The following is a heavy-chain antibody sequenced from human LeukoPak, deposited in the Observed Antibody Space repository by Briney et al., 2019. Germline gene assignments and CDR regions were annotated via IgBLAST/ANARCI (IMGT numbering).Heavy chain of an antibody. Sequence: PGGSLRLSCAASGFTFSSYSMNWVRQAPGKGLEWVSSISSSSSYIYYADSVKGRFTISRDNAKNSLYLQMNSLRAEDTAVYYCARDGELQGGFDYWGQGTLVTVSS. CDR2: ISSSSSYI. CDR3: ARDGELQGGFDY. J-gene: IGHJ4*02. CDR1: GFTFSSYS. V-gene: IGHV3-21*04. D-gene: IGHD1-26*01.